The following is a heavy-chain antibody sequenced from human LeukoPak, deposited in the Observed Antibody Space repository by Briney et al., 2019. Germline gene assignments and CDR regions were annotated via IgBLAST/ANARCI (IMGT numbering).Heavy chain of an antibody. J-gene: IGHJ4*02. Sequence: PGGSLRLSCAASGFTFSSYSMNWVRQAPGKGLEWVSSISSSSSYIHYADSVKGRFTISRDNAKNSLYLQMNSLRAEDTAVYYCARGNGITGTRRLFDYWGQGTLVTVSS. D-gene: IGHD1-20*01. V-gene: IGHV3-21*01. CDR2: ISSSSSYI. CDR3: ARGNGITGTRRLFDY. CDR1: GFTFSSYS.